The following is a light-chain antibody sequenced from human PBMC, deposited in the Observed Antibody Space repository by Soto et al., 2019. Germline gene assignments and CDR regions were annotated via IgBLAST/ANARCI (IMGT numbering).Light chain of an antibody. Sequence: QSALTQPRSVSGSPGQSVTISCTGTSSDVDDYNYVSWYQQHPDTAPKLMIYDVTKRPSGVPDRFSGSKSGNTASLTISGLQAEDEADYYCQSYDSRLSAVVFGGGTKLTVL. V-gene: IGLV2-11*01. CDR2: DVT. CDR3: QSYDSRLSAVV. J-gene: IGLJ2*01. CDR1: SSDVDDYNY.